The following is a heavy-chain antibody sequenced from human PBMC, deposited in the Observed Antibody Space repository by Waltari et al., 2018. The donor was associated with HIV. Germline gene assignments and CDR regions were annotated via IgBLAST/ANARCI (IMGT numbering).Heavy chain of an antibody. CDR3: ARRKGYGDYGGGFYFDY. D-gene: IGHD4-17*01. Sequence: QVQLQESGPGLVKPSETLSLTCNVSGGSIRSYYWSWIRQPPGKGLEWIGYIYYSGTTNYKPSLKSRVTISLDTSKNQFSLKLSSVTAADTAVYYCARRKGYGDYGGGFYFDYWGQGTLVTVSS. CDR2: IYYSGTT. CDR1: GGSIRSYY. J-gene: IGHJ4*02. V-gene: IGHV4-59*01.